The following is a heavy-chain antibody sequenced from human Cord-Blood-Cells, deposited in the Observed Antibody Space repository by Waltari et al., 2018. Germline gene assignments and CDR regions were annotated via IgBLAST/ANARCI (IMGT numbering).Heavy chain of an antibody. Sequence: EVQLVESGGGLIQPGGSLRLSCAASGFTVSSNYMSWVRQAPGKGLEWFSVSYSVSSTYYADSVKGRFTSSRDNSKNTLYLQMNSLRAEDTAVYYCARDGRGNAFDIWGQGTMVTVSS. CDR2: SYSVSST. CDR1: GFTVSSNY. V-gene: IGHV3-53*01. CDR3: ARDGRGNAFDI. D-gene: IGHD1-26*01. J-gene: IGHJ3*02.